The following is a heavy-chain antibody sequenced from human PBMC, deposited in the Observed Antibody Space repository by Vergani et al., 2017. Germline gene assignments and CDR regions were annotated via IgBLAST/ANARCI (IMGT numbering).Heavy chain of an antibody. CDR1: ADSISSGSYY. J-gene: IGHJ5*02. D-gene: IGHD4-23*01. CDR3: ARGRWWFDP. V-gene: IGHV4-39*01. CDR2: IYYSGLT. Sequence: QLQLQQSGPGLVTPSETLFLTCTVSADSISSGSYYWGWIRQPPGKSLGWIGSIYYSGLTYYNPSLKSRVAISVDTSKNQFSRKVNSVTAADPAVYYCARGRWWFDPWGQGTLVTVSS.